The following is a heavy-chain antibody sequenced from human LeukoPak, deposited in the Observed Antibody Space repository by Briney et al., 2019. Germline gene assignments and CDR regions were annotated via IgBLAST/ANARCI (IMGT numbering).Heavy chain of an antibody. J-gene: IGHJ4*02. Sequence: GGSLRLSCAASGFTFSSYWMSWVRQAPGKGLEWVANIKQDGSEKYYVDSVKGRFTISRDNAKNSLYLQMNSLRAEDTAVYYCARGARYDFWSGYYPLYYFDYWGQGTLVTVSS. V-gene: IGHV3-7*01. CDR3: ARGARYDFWSGYYPLYYFDY. D-gene: IGHD3-3*01. CDR2: IKQDGSEK. CDR1: GFTFSSYW.